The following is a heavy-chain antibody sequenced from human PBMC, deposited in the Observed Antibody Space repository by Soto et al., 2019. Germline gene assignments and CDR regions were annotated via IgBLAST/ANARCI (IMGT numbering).Heavy chain of an antibody. V-gene: IGHV1-69*01. D-gene: IGHD3-10*02. Sequence: QVQLVQSGAEVKKPGSSVKVSCKASGDTFSSYGFSWVRQAPGQGLEWMGGIIPIFGIGNYAQKFQGRVTITADESTSTAYMELSSLRSEDTAVYYCGREGGHYDRSSGPEYWGQGTLVTVSS. CDR1: GDTFSSYG. CDR3: GREGGHYDRSSGPEY. J-gene: IGHJ4*02. CDR2: IIPIFGIG.